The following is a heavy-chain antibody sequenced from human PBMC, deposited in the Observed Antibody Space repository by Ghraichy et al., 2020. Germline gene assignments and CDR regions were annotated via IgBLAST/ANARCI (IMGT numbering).Heavy chain of an antibody. V-gene: IGHV3-23*01. CDR3: AKVARELGGLLPDY. Sequence: GGSLRLSCAASGFTFSSYAMTWVRQAPGKGLEWVSAISGSGGSTYYADSVKGRFTISRDNSKNTLYLQMNSLRVEDTAVYYCAKVARELGGLLPDYWGQGTLVTVSS. D-gene: IGHD2-21*02. CDR1: GFTFSSYA. J-gene: IGHJ4*02. CDR2: ISGSGGST.